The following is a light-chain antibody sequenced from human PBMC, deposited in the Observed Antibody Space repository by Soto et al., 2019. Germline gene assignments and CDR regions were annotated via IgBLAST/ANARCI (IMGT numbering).Light chain of an antibody. CDR2: EVS. CDR1: SSDIGHYDY. Sequence: QSALTQPASVSGSPGQSITISCTGTSSDIGHYDYVSWYQQHPGKAPKLMIYEVSNRPSGVSNRFSGSKSGNTASLTISGLQAEDEADYYCSSYTSSSLFVFGTGTKVTVL. J-gene: IGLJ1*01. V-gene: IGLV2-14*01. CDR3: SSYTSSSLFV.